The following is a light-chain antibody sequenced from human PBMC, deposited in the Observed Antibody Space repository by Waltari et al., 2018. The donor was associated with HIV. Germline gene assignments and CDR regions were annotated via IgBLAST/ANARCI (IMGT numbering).Light chain of an antibody. CDR3: CSYTSSDTWV. Sequence: QSALTQPASVSGSPGQSVTISCSGSGKDLGAYDYVSWFQQHPDKAPQLIIFDVSKRPSGISDRFPASKSCNTASLTISGLQPEDEADYFCCSYTSSDTWVFGGGTKVTVL. V-gene: IGLV2-14*03. J-gene: IGLJ3*02. CDR1: GKDLGAYDY. CDR2: DVS.